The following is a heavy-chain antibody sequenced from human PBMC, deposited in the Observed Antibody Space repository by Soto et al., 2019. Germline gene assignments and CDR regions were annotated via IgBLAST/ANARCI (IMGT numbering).Heavy chain of an antibody. CDR2: ISYSGST. Sequence: QVQLQESGPGLVKPSETLSLTCTVSGGSVRSGSYYWSWIRQPPGKGLEWIGYISYSGSTNYNSSLKSRVNISKDTSENQFSLKLTSVTAADTAVYYCARYTTGGTGFDYWGQGTLVTVSS. D-gene: IGHD1-1*01. CDR3: ARYTTGGTGFDY. V-gene: IGHV4-61*01. J-gene: IGHJ4*02. CDR1: GGSVRSGSYY.